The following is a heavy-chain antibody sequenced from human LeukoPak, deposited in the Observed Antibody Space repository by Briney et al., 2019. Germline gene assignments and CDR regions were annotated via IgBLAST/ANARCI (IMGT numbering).Heavy chain of an antibody. CDR2: ISGSGGST. D-gene: IGHD3-10*01. Sequence: GGSLRLSCAASGFTFSSYAMSWVRQAPGKGLEWVSAISGSGGSTYYADSVKGGFTISRDNSKNTLHLQMNSLRAEDTAVYYCAKLGVTMVRGVIYYWGQGTLVTVSS. CDR1: GFTFSSYA. CDR3: AKLGVTMVRGVIYY. J-gene: IGHJ4*02. V-gene: IGHV3-23*01.